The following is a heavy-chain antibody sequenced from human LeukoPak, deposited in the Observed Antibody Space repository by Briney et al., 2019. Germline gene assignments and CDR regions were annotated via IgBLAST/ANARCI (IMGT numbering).Heavy chain of an antibody. Sequence: SVKLSCKASGGTFSSYTISWVRQAPGQGLEWMGRIIPILGIANYAQKFQGRVTITADKSTSTAYMELSSLRSEDTAVYYCARDREYSSSYFSAPTENWFDPWGHGTLVTVSS. CDR3: ARDREYSSSYFSAPTENWFDP. D-gene: IGHD6-6*01. CDR1: GGTFSSYT. V-gene: IGHV1-69*04. CDR2: IIPILGIA. J-gene: IGHJ5*02.